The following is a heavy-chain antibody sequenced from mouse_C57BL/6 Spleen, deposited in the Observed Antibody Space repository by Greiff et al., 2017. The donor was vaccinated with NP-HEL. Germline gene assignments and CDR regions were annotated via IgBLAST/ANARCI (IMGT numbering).Heavy chain of an antibody. D-gene: IGHD1-1*01. J-gene: IGHJ2*01. CDR2: IWSGGST. CDR3: ARASITTVVAGYYFDY. V-gene: IGHV2-2*01. Sequence: VMLKQSGPGLVQPSQSLSITCTVSGFSLTSYGVHWVRQSPGKGLEWLGVIWSGGSTDYNAAFISRLSISKDNSKSQVFFKMNSLQADDTAIYYWARASITTVVAGYYFDYWGKGTTLTVAS. CDR1: GFSLTSYG.